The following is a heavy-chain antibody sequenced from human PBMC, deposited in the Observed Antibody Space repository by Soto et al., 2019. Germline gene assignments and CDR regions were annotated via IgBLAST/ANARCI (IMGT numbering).Heavy chain of an antibody. V-gene: IGHV1-69*13. Sequence: SVKVSCKASGGTFSSYAISWVRQAPGQGLEGMGGIIPIFGTANYAQKFQGRVTITADESTSTAYMELSSLRSEDTAVYYCARAVVGQQLVPYYYGMDVWGQETTVTVSS. CDR3: ARAVVGQQLVPYYYGMDV. CDR2: IIPIFGTA. CDR1: GGTFSSYA. J-gene: IGHJ6*02. D-gene: IGHD6-13*01.